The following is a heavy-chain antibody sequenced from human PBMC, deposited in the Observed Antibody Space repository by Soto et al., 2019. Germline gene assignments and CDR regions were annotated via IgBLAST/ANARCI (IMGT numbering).Heavy chain of an antibody. J-gene: IGHJ5*02. V-gene: IGHV3-48*04. Sequence: GGSLRLSCVASGFIFSSHSMNWVRQAPGKGLEWIAYISRASGASYYAHSVKGRFTISRDNAKNSLFLEMSSLTPQDTAVYYCARLATETVEYWFDPWGQGILVTVSS. D-gene: IGHD1-1*01. CDR1: GFIFSSHS. CDR3: ARLATETVEYWFDP. CDR2: ISRASGAS.